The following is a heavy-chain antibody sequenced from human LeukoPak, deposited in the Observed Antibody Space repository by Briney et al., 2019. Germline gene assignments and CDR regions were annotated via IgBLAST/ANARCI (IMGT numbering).Heavy chain of an antibody. CDR1: GFTFSSYA. J-gene: IGHJ4*02. D-gene: IGHD3-3*02. V-gene: IGHV3-23*01. CDR2: ISGSGGST. Sequence: GGSLRLSCAASGFTFSSYAMSWVRQAPGKGLEWVSAISGSGGSTYYADSGKGRFTISRDNSKNTLYLQMNSLSAEDTSVYYCAKDSICGVVILDPAFDYWGQGTLVTVSS. CDR3: AKDSICGVVILDPAFDY.